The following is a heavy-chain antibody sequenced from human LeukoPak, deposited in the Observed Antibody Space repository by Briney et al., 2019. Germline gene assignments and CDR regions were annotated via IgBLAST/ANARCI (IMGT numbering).Heavy chain of an antibody. CDR3: AKDRGYSYGYFDY. V-gene: IGHV3-23*01. CDR1: GFTFSSYA. D-gene: IGHD5-18*01. Sequence: PGGSLRLSCAASGFTFSSYAMSWVRQAPGKGLEWVSAISGSGGSTYYADFVKGRFTISRDNSKNTLYLQMNSLRAEDTAVYYCAKDRGYSYGYFDYWGQGTLVTVSS. CDR2: ISGSGGST. J-gene: IGHJ4*02.